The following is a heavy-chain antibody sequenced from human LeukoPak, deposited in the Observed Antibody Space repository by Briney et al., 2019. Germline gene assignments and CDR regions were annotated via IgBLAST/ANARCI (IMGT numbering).Heavy chain of an antibody. CDR3: ARFYDGNQNFDY. J-gene: IGHJ4*02. CDR2: INPNSGGT. V-gene: IGHV1-2*02. D-gene: IGHD3-22*01. CDR1: GYTFTGYY. Sequence: ASVKVSCKAFGYTFTGYYMHWVRQAPGQGLEWMGWINPNSGGTNYAQKFQGRVTMTRDTSISTAYMELSRLRSDDTALYYCARFYDGNQNFDYWGQGTLVTVSS.